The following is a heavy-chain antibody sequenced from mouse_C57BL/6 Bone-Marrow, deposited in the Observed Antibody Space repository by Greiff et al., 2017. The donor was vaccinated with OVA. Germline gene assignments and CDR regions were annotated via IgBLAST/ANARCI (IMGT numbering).Heavy chain of an antibody. CDR2: ISDGGSYT. D-gene: IGHD1-1*01. J-gene: IGHJ2*01. CDR1: GFTFSSYA. CDR3: ARDHYGSSPDY. V-gene: IGHV5-4*01. Sequence: DVKLVESGGGLVKPGGSLKLSCAASGFTFSSYAMSWVRQTPEKRLEWVATISDGGSYTYYPDNVKGRFTISRDNAKNNLYLQMSHLKSEDTAMYYCARDHYGSSPDYWGQGTTLTVSS.